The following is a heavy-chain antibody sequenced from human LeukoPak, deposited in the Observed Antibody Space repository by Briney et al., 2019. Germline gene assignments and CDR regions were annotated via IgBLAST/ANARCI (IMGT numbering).Heavy chain of an antibody. CDR1: GGSISSGGYY. Sequence: SQTLSLTCTVSGGSISSGGYYWSWIRQPPGKGLEWIGYIYHSGSTYYNPSLKSRVTISVDRSKNQFSLKLSSVTAADTAVYYCARASYCSGGSCLGDYYYYYMDVWGKGTTVTVSS. CDR2: IYHSGST. CDR3: ARASYCSGGSCLGDYYYYYMDV. V-gene: IGHV4-30-2*01. D-gene: IGHD2-15*01. J-gene: IGHJ6*03.